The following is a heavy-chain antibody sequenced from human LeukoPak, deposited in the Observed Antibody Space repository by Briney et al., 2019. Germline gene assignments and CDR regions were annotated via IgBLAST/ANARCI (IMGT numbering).Heavy chain of an antibody. CDR3: ARHPYYDHSGGRNWFDP. J-gene: IGHJ5*02. CDR2: FYYSGSS. D-gene: IGHD3-22*01. Sequence: SETLSLTCTVSGGSISSYYWSWIRQPPGKGLEWIGYFYYSGSSNSNPSLKSRVTMSVDTSKNQFSLKLSSVTAADTAVYWCARHPYYDHSGGRNWFDPWGQGTLVTVSS. CDR1: GGSISSYY. V-gene: IGHV4-59*08.